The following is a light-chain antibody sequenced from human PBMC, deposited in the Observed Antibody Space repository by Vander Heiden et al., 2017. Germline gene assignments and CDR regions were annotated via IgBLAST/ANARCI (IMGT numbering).Light chain of an antibody. Sequence: QSVPSQPPSVSGAPGQSVPISCTGSSSNIGAGYDVHWYQQLPGTAPKLLIYGNSNRPSGVPDRFSGSKSGTSASLAITGLQAEDEADYYCQSYDSSLSGYVFGTGTKVTVL. CDR1: SSNIGAGYD. CDR3: QSYDSSLSGYV. CDR2: GNS. J-gene: IGLJ1*01. V-gene: IGLV1-40*01.